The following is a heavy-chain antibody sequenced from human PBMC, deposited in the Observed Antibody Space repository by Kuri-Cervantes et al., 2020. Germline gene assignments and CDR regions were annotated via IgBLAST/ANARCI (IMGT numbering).Heavy chain of an antibody. CDR2: IKSKTDGGTT. CDR3: TTGVAAAPGAY. J-gene: IGHJ4*02. CDR1: GFTFDDYA. V-gene: IGHV3-15*01. D-gene: IGHD6-13*01. Sequence: GESLKISCAASGFTFDDYAMHWVRQAPGKGLEWVGRIKSKTDGGTTDYAAPVKGRFTISRDDSKNTLYLQMNSLKTEDTAVYYCTTGVAAAPGAYWGQGTLVTVSS.